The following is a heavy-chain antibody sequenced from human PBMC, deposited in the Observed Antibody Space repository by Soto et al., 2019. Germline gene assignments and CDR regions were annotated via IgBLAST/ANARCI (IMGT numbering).Heavy chain of an antibody. Sequence: EVQLLESGGDLVQPGGSLRLSCAASVFTFSSYAMSWVRQAPGKGLEWVSGISGSGDITYYADSVKGRFTISRDNSKNTPYLQMNSLRPEDTAVYYCAKEKISSYHNMMNWFDPWGQGTLVNVSS. J-gene: IGHJ5*02. CDR2: ISGSGDIT. D-gene: IGHD3-10*01. V-gene: IGHV3-23*01. CDR1: VFTFSSYA. CDR3: AKEKISSYHNMMNWFDP.